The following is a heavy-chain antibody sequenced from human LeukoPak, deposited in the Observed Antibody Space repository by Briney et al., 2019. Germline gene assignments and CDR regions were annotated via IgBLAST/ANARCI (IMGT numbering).Heavy chain of an antibody. Sequence: PGGSLRLPCAASGFTFSDYYMTWIRQAPGKGLEWVSYISSSTTYTNYADSVKGRFTISRDNAKNSLYLQMNSLRAEDTAVYYCARVGAFSGSYTDYWGQGTLVTVSS. CDR2: ISSSTTYT. CDR1: GFTFSDYY. D-gene: IGHD3-10*01. CDR3: ARVGAFSGSYTDY. V-gene: IGHV3-11*06. J-gene: IGHJ4*02.